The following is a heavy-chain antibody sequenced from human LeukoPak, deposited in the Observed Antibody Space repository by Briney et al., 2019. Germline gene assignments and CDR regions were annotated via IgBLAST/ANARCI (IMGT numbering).Heavy chain of an antibody. Sequence: PGRSLRLSCAASGFTFSSYGMHWVRQAPGKGLEWVAVISYDGSNKYYADSVKGRFTISRDNSKNTLYLQMNSLRAEDTAVYYCASEGIAVAADIWGQGTMVTVSS. J-gene: IGHJ3*02. CDR1: GFTFSSYG. CDR2: ISYDGSNK. CDR3: ASEGIAVAADI. D-gene: IGHD6-13*01. V-gene: IGHV3-30*03.